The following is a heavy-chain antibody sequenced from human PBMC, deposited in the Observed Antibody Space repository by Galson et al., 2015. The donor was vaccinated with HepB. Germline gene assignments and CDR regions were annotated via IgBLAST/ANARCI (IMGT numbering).Heavy chain of an antibody. Sequence: SLRLSCAASGFTFSSYWMSWVRQAPGKGLEWVANIKQDGSEKYYVDSVKGRFTISRDNAKNSLYLQMNSLRAEDTAVYYCARETLYDYVWGSYRGILDYWGQGTLVTVSS. V-gene: IGHV3-7*03. D-gene: IGHD3-16*01. CDR2: IKQDGSEK. J-gene: IGHJ4*02. CDR3: ARETLYDYVWGSYRGILDY. CDR1: GFTFSSYW.